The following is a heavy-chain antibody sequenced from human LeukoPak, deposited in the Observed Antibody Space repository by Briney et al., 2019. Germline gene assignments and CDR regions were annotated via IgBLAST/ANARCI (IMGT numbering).Heavy chain of an antibody. J-gene: IGHJ4*02. CDR3: ARATGTKVPPGY. CDR2: INHSGST. V-gene: IGHV4-34*01. CDR1: GGSISSYY. Sequence: PSETLSLTCTVSGGSISSYYRSWIRQPPGKGLEWIGEINHSGSTNYNPSLKSRVTISVDTSKNQFSLKLSSVTAADTAVYYCARATGTKVPPGYWGQGTLVTVSP. D-gene: IGHD1-7*01.